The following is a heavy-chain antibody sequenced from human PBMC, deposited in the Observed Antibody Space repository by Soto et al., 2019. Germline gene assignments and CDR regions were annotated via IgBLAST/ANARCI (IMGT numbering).Heavy chain of an antibody. Sequence: QVQLQESGPGLVKPSETLSLTCTVSGGSISGYYWSWIRQPPGKGLEWIGYVYYSGSTNYNPSLKSRVTISVDTSKNQFSLELNSVTAADTAVYYCARGRQWLDDWGPGTLVTVSS. CDR2: VYYSGST. CDR3: ARGRQWLDD. D-gene: IGHD6-19*01. J-gene: IGHJ4*02. CDR1: GGSISGYY. V-gene: IGHV4-59*01.